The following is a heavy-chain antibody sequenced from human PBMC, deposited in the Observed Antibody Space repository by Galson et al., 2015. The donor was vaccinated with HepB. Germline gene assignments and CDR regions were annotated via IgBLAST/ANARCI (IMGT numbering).Heavy chain of an antibody. D-gene: IGHD1-1*01. Sequence: QSGAEVQKPGESLKISCQGSGYSITSYSIGWVRQIPGIGLEWKGILYPGDSDTRYSPSFQGQVTLSADKYICTAYLEWSSLKASDTAMYYCAGRDNCPPRGACDIRGQGTMVTVSS. CDR2: LYPGDSDT. CDR3: AGRDNCPPRGACDI. V-gene: IGHV5-51*06. CDR1: GYSITSYS. J-gene: IGHJ3*02.